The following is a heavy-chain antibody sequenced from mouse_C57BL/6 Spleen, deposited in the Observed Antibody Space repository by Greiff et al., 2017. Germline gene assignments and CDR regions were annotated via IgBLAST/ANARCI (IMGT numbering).Heavy chain of an antibody. Sequence: VQLQQSGPELVKPGASVKISCKASGYTFTDYYMNWVKQSHGKSLEWIGDINPNNGGTSYNQKFKGKATLTVDKSSSTAYMELRSLTSEDSAVYYCARGLDGYYGGFADWGQGTLVTVSA. CDR2: INPNNGGT. J-gene: IGHJ3*01. V-gene: IGHV1-26*01. D-gene: IGHD2-3*01. CDR3: ARGLDGYYGGFAD. CDR1: GYTFTDYY.